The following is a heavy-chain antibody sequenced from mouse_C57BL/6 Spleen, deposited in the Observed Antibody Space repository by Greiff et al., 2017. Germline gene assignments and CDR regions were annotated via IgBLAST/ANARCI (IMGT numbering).Heavy chain of an antibody. CDR2: ISSGSSTI. D-gene: IGHD2-3*01. Sequence: EVKLVESGGGLVKPGGSLKLSCAASGFTFSDYGMHWVRQAPEKGLEWVAYISSGSSTIYYADTVKGRFTISRDNAKNTLFLQMTSLRSEDTDMYYCARRRLLRWDMGYWGQGTSVTVSS. V-gene: IGHV5-17*01. J-gene: IGHJ4*01. CDR1: GFTFSDYG. CDR3: ARRRLLRWDMGY.